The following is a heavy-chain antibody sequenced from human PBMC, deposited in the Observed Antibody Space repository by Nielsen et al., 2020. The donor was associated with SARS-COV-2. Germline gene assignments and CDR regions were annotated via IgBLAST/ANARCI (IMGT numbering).Heavy chain of an antibody. J-gene: IGHJ6*03. V-gene: IGHV3-48*01. Sequence: GGSLRLSCAASGFTFNTYSMNWVRQAPGKGLEWISYISDDNTIFYADSVKGRFTISRDNSKNTLYLQMSSLRAEDTAMYYCTRDQGMFLHYYMDVWGKGTTVTVSS. CDR2: ISDDNTI. D-gene: IGHD2/OR15-2a*01. CDR1: GFTFNTYS. CDR3: TRDQGMFLHYYMDV.